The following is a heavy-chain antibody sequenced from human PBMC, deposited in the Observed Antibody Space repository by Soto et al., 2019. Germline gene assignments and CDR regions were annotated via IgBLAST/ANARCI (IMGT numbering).Heavy chain of an antibody. CDR2: IWNDGSNK. V-gene: IGHV3-33*01. J-gene: IGHJ4*02. Sequence: GGSLRLSWAAAGFTFSSYGIHWVRQAPGKGLEWVAVIWNDGSNKYYADSVKGRFTISRDNSKNTLYLQMDSLRAEDTAVYYCARDHLPSSRFDPFDYWGQGTLVTVSS. CDR1: GFTFSSYG. CDR3: ARDHLPSSRFDPFDY. D-gene: IGHD6-13*01.